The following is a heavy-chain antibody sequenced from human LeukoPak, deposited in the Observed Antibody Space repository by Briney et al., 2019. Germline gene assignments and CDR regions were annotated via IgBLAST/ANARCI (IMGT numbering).Heavy chain of an antibody. CDR1: GYTLTELS. J-gene: IGHJ3*02. CDR3: ATDKGPPDLFAFDI. V-gene: IGHV1-24*01. D-gene: IGHD3-10*02. CDR2: FDPEDGET. Sequence: ASVKVSCKVSGYTLTELSMHWVRQAPGKGLEWMGGFDPEDGETIYAQKFQGRVTMTEDTSTDTAYMELSSLRSEDTAVYYCATDKGPPDLFAFDIWGQGTMVTVSS.